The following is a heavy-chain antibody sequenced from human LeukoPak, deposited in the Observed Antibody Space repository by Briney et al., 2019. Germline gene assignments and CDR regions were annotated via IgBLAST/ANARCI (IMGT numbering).Heavy chain of an antibody. D-gene: IGHD2-15*01. CDR2: INHSGST. Sequence: PSETLSLTCAVYGGSFSGYYWSWIRQPPGKGLEWIGEINHSGSTNFNPSLKSRVTIFVDTSKNQFSLKLSSVTAADTAVYYCARSLSYTNSRIFDFWGQGTLVTVSS. CDR1: GGSFSGYY. J-gene: IGHJ4*02. CDR3: ARSLSYTNSRIFDF. V-gene: IGHV4-34*01.